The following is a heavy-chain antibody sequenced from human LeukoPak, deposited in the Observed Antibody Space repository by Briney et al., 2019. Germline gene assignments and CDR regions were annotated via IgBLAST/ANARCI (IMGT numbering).Heavy chain of an antibody. D-gene: IGHD2-2*01. Sequence: PSGTLSLTCAVSGGSISSSYWWNWVRQPPEKGLEWIGKIFHSGSTNYNPSLKSRVTISVDKSRNQFSLKLSSVTAADTAMYYCARESKYCSDTSCSSWFDPWGQGTLVTVSS. CDR3: ARESKYCSDTSCSSWFDP. V-gene: IGHV4-4*02. CDR1: GGSISSSYW. J-gene: IGHJ5*02. CDR2: IFHSGST.